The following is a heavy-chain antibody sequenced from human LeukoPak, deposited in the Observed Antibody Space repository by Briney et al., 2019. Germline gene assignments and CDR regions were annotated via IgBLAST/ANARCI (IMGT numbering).Heavy chain of an antibody. CDR1: GFTFDDYA. V-gene: IGHV3-9*01. J-gene: IGHJ4*02. Sequence: GGSLRLSCAASGFTFDDYAMHWVRQAPGKGLEWVSGISWNSGSIGYADSVKGRFTISRDNAKNSLYLQMNSLRAEDTALYYCAKDIGDYWGQGTLVTVSS. CDR3: AKDIGDY. CDR2: ISWNSGSI.